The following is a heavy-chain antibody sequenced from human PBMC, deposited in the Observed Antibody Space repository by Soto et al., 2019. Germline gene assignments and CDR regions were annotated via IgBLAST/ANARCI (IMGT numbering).Heavy chain of an antibody. J-gene: IGHJ5*02. D-gene: IGHD1-1*01. Sequence: SETLSLTCTVSGGSISSYYWSWIRQPPGKGLEWIGYIYYSGSTNYNPSLKSRVTISVDTSKNQFSLKLSSVTAADTAVYYCARWYHFPNNWFDPWGQGTLVTVSS. V-gene: IGHV4-59*01. CDR3: ARWYHFPNNWFDP. CDR1: GGSISSYY. CDR2: IYYSGST.